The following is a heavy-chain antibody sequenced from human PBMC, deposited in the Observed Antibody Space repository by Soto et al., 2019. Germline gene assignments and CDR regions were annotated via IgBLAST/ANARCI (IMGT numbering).Heavy chain of an antibody. CDR3: ASPPRK. J-gene: IGHJ4*02. CDR2: IIPIFGTA. V-gene: IGHV1-69*13. Sequence: SVKLCCKASGGTFGIYAISWVRQAPGQGLEWMGGIIPIFGTANYAQKFQGRVTITADESTSTAYMELSSLRSEDTAVYYCASPPRKWGQGTLVTVSS. CDR1: GGTFGIYA.